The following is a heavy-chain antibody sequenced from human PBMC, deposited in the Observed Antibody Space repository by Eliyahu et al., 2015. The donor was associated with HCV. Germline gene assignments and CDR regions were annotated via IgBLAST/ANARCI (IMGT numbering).Heavy chain of an antibody. CDR3: AKDMRYSYGSYYYYGMDV. J-gene: IGHJ6*02. CDR1: GXTFDDYA. Sequence: EVQLVESGGGLVQPGRSLRLSCAASGXTFDDYAXHWVRQAPGKGLGWVSGISWSSGSIGYADSVKGRFTISRDNAKNSLYLQMNSLRAEDTALYYCAKDMRYSYGSYYYYGMDVWGQGTTVTVSS. CDR2: ISWSSGSI. D-gene: IGHD5-18*01. V-gene: IGHV3-9*01.